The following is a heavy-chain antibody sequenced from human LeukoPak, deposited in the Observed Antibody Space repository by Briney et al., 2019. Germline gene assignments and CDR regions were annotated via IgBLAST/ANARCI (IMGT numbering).Heavy chain of an antibody. V-gene: IGHV1-8*03. D-gene: IGHD4-11*01. CDR2: MNPNSGNT. Sequence: ASVKVSCKASGYTFTSYDINWVRQATGQGLEWMGWMNPNSGNTGYAQKFQGRVTITRNTSISTAYMELSSLRFEDTAVYYCARGPYSNYAGYYYYMDVWGKGTTVTVSS. CDR3: ARGPYSNYAGYYYYMDV. J-gene: IGHJ6*03. CDR1: GYTFTSYD.